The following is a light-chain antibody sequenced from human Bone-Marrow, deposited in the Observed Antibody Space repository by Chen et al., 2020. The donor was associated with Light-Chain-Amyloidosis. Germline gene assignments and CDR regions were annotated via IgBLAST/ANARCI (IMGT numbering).Light chain of an antibody. CDR3: QSADSSGTYEVI. Sequence: SYELTQPPSVSVSPGPTARITCSGDDLPTKYAYWYQQKPGQAPVLVIHGDTERPSGISARLSGSSSGTTATLTISGVQAEDEADYHCQSADSSGTYEVIFGGGTKLTVL. CDR2: GDT. V-gene: IGLV3-25*03. CDR1: DLPTKY. J-gene: IGLJ2*01.